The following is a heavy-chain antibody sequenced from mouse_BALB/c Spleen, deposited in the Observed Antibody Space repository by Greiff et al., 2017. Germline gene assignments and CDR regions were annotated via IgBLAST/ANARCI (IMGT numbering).Heavy chain of an antibody. D-gene: IGHD1-1*01. J-gene: IGHJ3*01. CDR2: IYPGSGNT. Sequence: QVQLQQSGAELARPGASVKLSCKASGYTFTDYYINWVKQRTGQGLEWIGEIYPGSGNTYYNEKFKGKATLTADKSSSTAYMQLSSLTSEDSAVYFCAYYYGSSWFAYWGQGTLVTVSA. CDR1: GYTFTDYY. V-gene: IGHV1-77*01. CDR3: AYYYGSSWFAY.